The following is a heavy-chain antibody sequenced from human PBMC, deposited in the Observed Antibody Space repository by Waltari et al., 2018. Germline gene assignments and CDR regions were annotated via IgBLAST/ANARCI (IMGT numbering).Heavy chain of an antibody. D-gene: IGHD7-27*01. CDR1: GGSFSGHY. Sequence: QVQLQQWGAGLLKPSETLSLTCAVYGGSFSGHYWSWIRQPPGKGVEWIGEINHSGSNNHNPSLKSRGTISVDTSKNQFSLKLSSVTAADTAVYYCARGNDVWGLGDWGQGTLITVSS. CDR2: INHSGSN. J-gene: IGHJ4*02. CDR3: ARGNDVWGLGD. V-gene: IGHV4-34*01.